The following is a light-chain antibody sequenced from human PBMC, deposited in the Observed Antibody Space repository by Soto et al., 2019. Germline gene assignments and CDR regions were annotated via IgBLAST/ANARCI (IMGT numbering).Light chain of an antibody. CDR2: DAS. V-gene: IGKV3-11*01. Sequence: EIVLTQSPATLSLSPGERATLSCRASQSVSSYLAWYQQKPGQVPRLLIYDASNRATGIPARFSGSGSGTDFTLTIGRLEPEDVAVYYCQQYEAVVTFGQGTKVDIK. CDR1: QSVSSY. CDR3: QQYEAVVT. J-gene: IGKJ1*01.